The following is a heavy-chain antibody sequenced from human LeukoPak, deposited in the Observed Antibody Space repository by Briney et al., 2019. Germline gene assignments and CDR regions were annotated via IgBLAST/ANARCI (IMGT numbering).Heavy chain of an antibody. V-gene: IGHV4-59*01. CDR1: GGSISSYY. D-gene: IGHD4-17*01. CDR3: ARARGDYRWSDP. CDR2: IYYSGST. Sequence: PSETLSLTCTVSGGSISSYYWSWIRQPPGKGLEWIGYIYYSGSTNYNPSLKSRVTISVDTSKNQFSLKLSSVTAADTAVYYCARARGDYRWSDPWGQGTLVTVSS. J-gene: IGHJ5*02.